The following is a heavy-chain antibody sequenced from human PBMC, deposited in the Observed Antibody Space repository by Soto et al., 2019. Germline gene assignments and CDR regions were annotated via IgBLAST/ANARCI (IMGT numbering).Heavy chain of an antibody. V-gene: IGHV5-51*01. CDR3: ARTGGGEYYYGMEV. CDR2: IYPGDSDT. CDR1: GYSFTNYW. J-gene: IGHJ6*02. Sequence: GESLKISCKGSGYSFTNYWIGCVRQMPGKGLEWMGIIYPGDSDTRYSPSFRGQVTISADRSISTPYLQWSSLKASGTAIYYCARTGGGEYYYGMEVWRQGTTLTVAS.